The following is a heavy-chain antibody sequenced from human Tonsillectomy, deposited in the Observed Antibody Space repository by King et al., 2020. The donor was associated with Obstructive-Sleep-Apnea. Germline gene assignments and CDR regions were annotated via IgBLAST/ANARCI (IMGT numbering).Heavy chain of an antibody. CDR3: AKKASANWYFDL. D-gene: IGHD2-15*01. Sequence: VQLQESGPGLVKPSETLSLTCTVSGASISSYYGTWIRQPAGKGLEWLGLIYTSGRTNYNPSLESRVTMSVDTSKNQFSLKLTSVTAADTAVFYCAKKASANWYFDLWGRGTLVTVSS. CDR2: IYTSGRT. CDR1: GASISSYY. V-gene: IGHV4-4*07. J-gene: IGHJ2*01.